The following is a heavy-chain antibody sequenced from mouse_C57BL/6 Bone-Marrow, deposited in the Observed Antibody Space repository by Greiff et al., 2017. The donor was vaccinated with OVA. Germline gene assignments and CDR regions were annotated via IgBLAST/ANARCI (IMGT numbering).Heavy chain of an antibody. CDR3: AAGGLWLPTGDY. Sequence: QVQLQQPGAELVKPGASVKLSCKASGYTFTSYWMHWVKQRPGRGLEWIGRLDPNSGGTKYTEKFKSKATLTVDKPSSTAYMQLSSLPSEDSAVYYCAAGGLWLPTGDYWGQGTTLTVSS. J-gene: IGHJ2*01. CDR1: GYTFTSYW. CDR2: LDPNSGGT. V-gene: IGHV1-72*01. D-gene: IGHD2-2*01.